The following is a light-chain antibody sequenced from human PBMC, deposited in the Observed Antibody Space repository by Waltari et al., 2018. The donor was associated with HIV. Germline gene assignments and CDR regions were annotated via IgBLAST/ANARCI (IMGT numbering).Light chain of an antibody. CDR1: TSDVGGYDS. J-gene: IGLJ2*01. CDR3: SSYATNTTVI. Sequence: QSALTQPASVSGSPGQSITISCTGTTSDVGGYDSVSWFQQHPGKAPHLLIYDVTSRPSGTSDRFSGSESGATASLTISGLQAEDEADYYCSSYATNTTVIFGGGTKVTVL. V-gene: IGLV2-14*03. CDR2: DVT.